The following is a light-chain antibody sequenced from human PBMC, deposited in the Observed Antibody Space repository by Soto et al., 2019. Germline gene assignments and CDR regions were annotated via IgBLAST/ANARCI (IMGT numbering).Light chain of an antibody. Sequence: QSALTQPPSASGPPGQSVTISCTGTSSDVGGYNYVSWYQQYPGKAPKLMIYEVSKRPSGVPDRFSGSKSGNTASLTVSGLQAEDEADYYCSSYAGSNKVFGGGTKVTVL. CDR2: EVS. CDR1: SSDVGGYNY. V-gene: IGLV2-8*01. CDR3: SSYAGSNKV. J-gene: IGLJ2*01.